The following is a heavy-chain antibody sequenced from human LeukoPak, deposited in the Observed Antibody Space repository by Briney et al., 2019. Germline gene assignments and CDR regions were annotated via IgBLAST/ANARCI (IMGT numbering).Heavy chain of an antibody. V-gene: IGHV4-4*07. CDR2: IYTSGST. CDR1: GGSISSYY. Sequence: SETLSLTCTVSGGSISSYYWSWIRQPAGKGLEWIGRIYTSGSTNYNPSLKSRVTMSVDTSKNQFSLKLSSATAADTAVYYCARGSPFWSGYPFDYWGQGILVTVSS. J-gene: IGHJ4*02. D-gene: IGHD3-3*01. CDR3: ARGSPFWSGYPFDY.